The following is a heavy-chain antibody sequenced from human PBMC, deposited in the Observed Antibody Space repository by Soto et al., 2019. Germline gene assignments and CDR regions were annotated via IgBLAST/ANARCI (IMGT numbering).Heavy chain of an antibody. CDR3: ARAPGDLLNYLDY. CDR2: IDHSGST. J-gene: IGHJ4*02. V-gene: IGHV4-38-2*01. CDR1: GYSISSGYY. Sequence: SETLSLTCAVSGYSISSGYYWGWIRQPPGKGLEWIGSIDHSGSTYYNPSLKSRVTISLDTTKNQFSLKLSSVTAAATAVYYCARAPGDLLNYLDYWGPGLLVTVSS. D-gene: IGHD7-27*01.